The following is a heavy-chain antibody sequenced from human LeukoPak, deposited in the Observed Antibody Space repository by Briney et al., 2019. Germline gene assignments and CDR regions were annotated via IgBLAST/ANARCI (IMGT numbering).Heavy chain of an antibody. CDR2: ISAYNGNT. V-gene: IGHV1-18*01. Sequence: DSVTVSCKVSGYTFTSYGASWVRHAPGQGREWMGWISAYNGNTSYAQKVQARVTMTRDTSTSTADMELRSLRSDDTAVYYCARGLPWGQNSLYGMDVWGQGTTVTVSS. CDR1: GYTFTSYG. CDR3: ARGLPWGQNSLYGMDV. J-gene: IGHJ6*02. D-gene: IGHD7-27*01.